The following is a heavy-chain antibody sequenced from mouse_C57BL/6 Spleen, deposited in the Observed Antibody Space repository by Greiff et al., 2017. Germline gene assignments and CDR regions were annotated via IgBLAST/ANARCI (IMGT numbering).Heavy chain of an antibody. CDR2: IYPGSGST. D-gene: IGHD2-4*01. CDR1: GYTFTSYW. CDR3: ARGGLRPLYYAMDY. J-gene: IGHJ4*01. V-gene: IGHV1-55*01. Sequence: VQLQQSGAELVKPGASVKMSCKASGYTFTSYWITWVKQRPGQGLEWIGDIYPGSGSTNYNEKFKSKATLTVDTSASTAYMQLSSLTSEDSAVYYCARGGLRPLYYAMDYWGQGTSVTVSS.